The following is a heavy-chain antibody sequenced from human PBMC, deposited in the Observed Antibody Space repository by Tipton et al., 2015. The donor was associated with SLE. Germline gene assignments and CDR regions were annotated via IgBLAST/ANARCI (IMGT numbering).Heavy chain of an antibody. Sequence: SLRLSCVASGFTFSNYWIHWVRQAPGKGLVWVSRIENDGSSTRYADSVKGRLTISRDNAKNTVYLQMNSLRVKDTAVYYCARVLRGGLRYFDSWGQGTLVTVSS. CDR1: GFTFSNYW. D-gene: IGHD4-17*01. J-gene: IGHJ4*02. V-gene: IGHV3-74*01. CDR3: ARVLRGGLRYFDS. CDR2: IENDGSST.